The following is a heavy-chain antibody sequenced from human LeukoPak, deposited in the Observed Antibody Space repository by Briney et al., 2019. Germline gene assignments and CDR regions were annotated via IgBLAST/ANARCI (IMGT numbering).Heavy chain of an antibody. CDR2: ISYDGSNK. J-gene: IGHJ4*02. CDR1: GFTFSSYG. D-gene: IGHD6-19*01. Sequence: PGGSLRLSCAASGFTFSSYGMHWVRQAPGKGLEWVAVISYDGSNKYYADSVKGRFTISRDNSKNTLYLQMNSLRAEDTAVYYCAKEFRVIAVAGTGGGVDYWGQGTLVTVSS. CDR3: AKEFRVIAVAGTGGGVDY. V-gene: IGHV3-30*18.